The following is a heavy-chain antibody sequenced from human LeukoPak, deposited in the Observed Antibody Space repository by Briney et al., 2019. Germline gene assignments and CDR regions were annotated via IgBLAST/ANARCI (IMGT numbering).Heavy chain of an antibody. CDR3: AKDRGGYGDFNDAFDI. Sequence: GGSLRLSCAGAGFVFSAFRMIWIRQTPGEGLEWIAYISRDGTITHYGDSVRGRFTISRDNAENSLHLQMNSLRAEDTALYYCAKDRGGYGDFNDAFDIWGQGTMVIVSS. J-gene: IGHJ3*02. V-gene: IGHV3-48*04. CDR1: GFVFSAFR. CDR2: ISRDGTIT. D-gene: IGHD4-17*01.